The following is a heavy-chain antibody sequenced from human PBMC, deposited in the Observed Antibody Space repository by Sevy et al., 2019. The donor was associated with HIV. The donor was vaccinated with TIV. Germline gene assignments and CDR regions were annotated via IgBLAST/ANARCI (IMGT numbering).Heavy chain of an antibody. CDR2: MNPNSGNT. CDR3: ARLILKYCSSTSCYEANWFDP. J-gene: IGHJ5*02. V-gene: IGHV1-8*01. Sequence: ASVKVSCKASGYTFTSYDINWVRQATGQGLEWMGWMNPNSGNTGYAQKFQGRVTTTRNTSISTAYMELSSLRSEDTAVYYCARLILKYCSSTSCYEANWFDPWGQGTLVTVSS. CDR1: GYTFTSYD. D-gene: IGHD2-2*01.